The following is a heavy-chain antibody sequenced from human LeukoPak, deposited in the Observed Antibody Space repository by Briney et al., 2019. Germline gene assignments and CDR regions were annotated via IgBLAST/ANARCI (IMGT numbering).Heavy chain of an antibody. J-gene: IGHJ6*02. CDR2: ISPYNGNT. V-gene: IGHV1-18*01. D-gene: IGHD5-18*01. Sequence: ASVKVSCKASDYIFINDGIAWVRQAPGQGPEWMGWISPYNGNTNYAQKFQGRVTVTTDTSTSTAYMEVRSLRSDDTALYYCARVMHWDKPMARGRGMDVWGQGTTVTVSS. CDR3: ARVMHWDKPMARGRGMDV. CDR1: DYIFINDG.